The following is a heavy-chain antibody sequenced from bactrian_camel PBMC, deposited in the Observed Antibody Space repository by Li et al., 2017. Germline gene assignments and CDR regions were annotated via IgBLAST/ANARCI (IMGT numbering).Heavy chain of an antibody. Sequence: VQLVESGGGSVQAGGSLRLSCVVSGHSRGSNCVGWYRLPPGRAPAEREGIAAIRRSGGETWYAASVKGRFTISRDSAKDTVYLQMNNLQPEDTAMYYWGADPVAGANCDTNLDFRYQGQGTQVTVS. CDR2: IRRSGGET. D-gene: IGHD3*01. CDR3: GADPVAGANCDTNLDFRY. CDR1: GHSRGSNC. V-gene: IGHV3S55*01. J-gene: IGHJ6*01.